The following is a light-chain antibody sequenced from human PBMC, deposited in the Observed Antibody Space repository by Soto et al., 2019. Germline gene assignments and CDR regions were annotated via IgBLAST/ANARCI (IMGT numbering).Light chain of an antibody. CDR1: SGSVSASYY. CDR3: VLYMGSGLLV. Sequence: QTVVTQEPSFSVSPGGTVTLTCGWSSGSVSASYYPSWYQQTPGQAPRTLIYTTNTRSSGVPDRFSGSILGNKAALTITGAQADDEADYYCVLYMGSGLLVFGGGTQLTVL. V-gene: IGLV8-61*01. CDR2: TTN. J-gene: IGLJ2*01.